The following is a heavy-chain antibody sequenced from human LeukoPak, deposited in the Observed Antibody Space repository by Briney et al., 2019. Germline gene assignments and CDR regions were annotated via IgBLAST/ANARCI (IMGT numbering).Heavy chain of an antibody. D-gene: IGHD5-18*01. V-gene: IGHV1-3*01. CDR2: INAANGNI. Sequence: ASVTVSCTASGYTLTSYAMHWVRQAPGQSLEWMGWINAANGNIAYSHKFQGRVTITKDTSANTAYMELSSLRSEDTAVYYCARGEGYSRFDYWGQGTLVTVSS. J-gene: IGHJ4*02. CDR1: GYTLTSYA. CDR3: ARGEGYSRFDY.